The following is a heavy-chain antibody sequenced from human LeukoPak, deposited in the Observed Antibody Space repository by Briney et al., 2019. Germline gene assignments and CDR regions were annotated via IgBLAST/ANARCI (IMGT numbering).Heavy chain of an antibody. V-gene: IGHV3-33*06. CDR2: TWYDGSNK. J-gene: IGHJ5*02. D-gene: IGHD6-13*01. CDR1: GFTFSNYA. Sequence: GGSLRLSCTASGFTFSNYAMHWVRQAPGKGLEWVAVTWYDGSNKYYADSVKGRFTISRDNSKNTLYLQMNSLRAEDTAVYYCAKDPSSSWSKNWFDPWGQGTLVTVSS. CDR3: AKDPSSSWSKNWFDP.